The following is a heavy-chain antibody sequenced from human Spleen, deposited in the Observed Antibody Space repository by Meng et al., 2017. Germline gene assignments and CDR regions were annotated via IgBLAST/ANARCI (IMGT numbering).Heavy chain of an antibody. CDR2: ISPGDSDT. V-gene: IGHV5-51*01. CDR1: GYSFATYW. J-gene: IGHJ4*02. Sequence: GGSLRLSCKGSGYSFATYWIGWVRQMPGRSLEWMGIISPGDSDTRYSPSFQGQVTISADKSINTAYLQWSGLEASDTAMYYCARTAHSDTWLPASAYFDFWGQGTLVTVSS. CDR3: ARTAHSDTWLPASAYFDF. D-gene: IGHD1-26*01.